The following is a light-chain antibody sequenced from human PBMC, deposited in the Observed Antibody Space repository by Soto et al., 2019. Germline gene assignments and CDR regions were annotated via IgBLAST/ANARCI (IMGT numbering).Light chain of an antibody. CDR3: HQYAGPPLT. CDR2: GAS. CDR1: QSVRSSY. J-gene: IGKJ4*01. V-gene: IGKV3-20*01. Sequence: MGLTQCPGTLSVSPGEIATLSCTASQSVRSSYLAWYQQQPGQAPTLLIYGASMTATGIPDRLSGSGSGTDFTLTISRLDSEDFEVYFCHQYAGPPLTVGGGTKVHI.